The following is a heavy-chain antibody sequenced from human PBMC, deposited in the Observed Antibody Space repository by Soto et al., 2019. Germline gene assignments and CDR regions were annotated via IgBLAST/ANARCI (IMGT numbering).Heavy chain of an antibody. CDR3: ARIQRGSYLFDY. V-gene: IGHV3-74*01. CDR1: GFTFSSYW. D-gene: IGHD1-26*01. Sequence: GGSLRLSCAASGFTFSSYWMHWVRQAPGKGLVWVSRINSDGSSTSYADSVKGRFTISRDNAKNTLYLQMNSLRAEDTDVYYCARIQRGSYLFDYWGQGTLVTVSS. J-gene: IGHJ4*02. CDR2: INSDGSST.